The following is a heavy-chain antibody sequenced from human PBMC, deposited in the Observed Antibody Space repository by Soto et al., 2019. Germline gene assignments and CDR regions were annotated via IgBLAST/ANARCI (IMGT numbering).Heavy chain of an antibody. J-gene: IGHJ2*01. D-gene: IGHD3-16*01. CDR1: GFTFSGYA. CDR2: ISGGGDAT. CDR3: ARTVWGSTGRPDLWYFDL. Sequence: EVPLLDSGGGLVQPGGSLRLSCAASGFTFSGYALTWVRQAPGKGLEWVSAISGGGDATFYADSVNGRFTISRDNSKYTLDLQMNTLRAEDTAVYYCARTVWGSTGRPDLWYFDLWGRGTLVTVSS. V-gene: IGHV3-23*01.